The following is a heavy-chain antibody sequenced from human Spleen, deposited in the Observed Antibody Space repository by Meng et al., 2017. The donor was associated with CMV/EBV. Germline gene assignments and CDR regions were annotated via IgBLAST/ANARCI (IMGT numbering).Heavy chain of an antibody. J-gene: IGHJ3*02. CDR3: ARKDYYDISGHAFDI. CDR2: INQSGST. D-gene: IGHD3-22*01. CDR1: GGSFSGYY. Sequence: GSLRLSCAVYGGSFSGYYWSWIRQPPGKGLEWIGEINQSGSTNCNPTLKGRVTISVDTSKNHFSLNLTSVTAADTAVYYCARKDYYDISGHAFDIWGQGTMVTVS. V-gene: IGHV4-34*01.